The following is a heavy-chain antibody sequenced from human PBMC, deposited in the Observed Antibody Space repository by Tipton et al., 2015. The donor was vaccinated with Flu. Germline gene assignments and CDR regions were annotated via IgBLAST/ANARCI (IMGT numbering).Heavy chain of an antibody. V-gene: IGHV4-38-2*01. CDR3: ARAHYTSSSRSNPYYYFFMDV. Sequence: TLSLTCAVSNYSISSRDFWGWIRQPPGKGLEWIGSIFHSGTTYYNPSLKSRLTMSVDTSRNHFSLQLTSVTAADTAVYYCARAHYTSSSRSNPYYYFFMDVWGKGITVTVSS. J-gene: IGHJ6*03. CDR2: IFHSGTT. D-gene: IGHD6-6*01. CDR1: NYSISSRDF.